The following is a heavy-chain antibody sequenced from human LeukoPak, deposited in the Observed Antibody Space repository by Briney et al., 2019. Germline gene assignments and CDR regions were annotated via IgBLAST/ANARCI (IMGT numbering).Heavy chain of an antibody. CDR2: IYYSGST. D-gene: IGHD3-22*01. J-gene: IGHJ4*02. Sequence: SETLSLTCTVSGGSISSGGYYWSWIRQHPGKGLEWIGYIYYSGSTYYNPSLKSRVTVSVDTSKNQFSLKLSSVTAADTAVYCCARDTYYYDSSGYYYLVFDYWGQGTLVTVSS. CDR1: GGSISSGGYY. V-gene: IGHV4-31*03. CDR3: ARDTYYYDSSGYYYLVFDY.